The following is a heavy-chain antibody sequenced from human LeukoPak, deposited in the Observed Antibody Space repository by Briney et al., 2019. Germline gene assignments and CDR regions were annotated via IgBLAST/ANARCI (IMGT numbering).Heavy chain of an antibody. CDR2: ISSTGSTM. J-gene: IGHJ4*02. V-gene: IGHV3-48*03. D-gene: IGHD1/OR15-1a*01. Sequence: GGSLRLSCAASGFTFSSYEMNWVRQPPGKGLEWVSYISSTGSTMFHADSLKGRFTISRDNAKSSLYLQMNSLRAEDTAVYYCARETMRLNDYWGQGTLVTVSS. CDR1: GFTFSSYE. CDR3: ARETMRLNDY.